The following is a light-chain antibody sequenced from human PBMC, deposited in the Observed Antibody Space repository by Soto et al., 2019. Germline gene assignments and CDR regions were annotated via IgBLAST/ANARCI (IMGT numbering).Light chain of an antibody. CDR3: QQYGSSPS. CDR2: GAS. V-gene: IGKV3-20*01. CDR1: QSVSSNY. Sequence: EIVLTQSPGTLSLSPGGRATFSCRASQSVSSNYLAWYQQKPGQAPRLLIYGASSRATGIPDRFSGSGSGTDFTLTISRLDPEDFAVYYCQQYGSSPSFGQGTKVDIK. J-gene: IGKJ1*01.